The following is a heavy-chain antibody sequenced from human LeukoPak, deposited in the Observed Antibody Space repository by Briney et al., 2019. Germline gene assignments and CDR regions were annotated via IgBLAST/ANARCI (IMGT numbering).Heavy chain of an antibody. CDR2: IWYDGSNK. CDR3: ASDGSGDYDLVDY. D-gene: IGHD3-22*01. CDR1: GFTFSSYS. V-gene: IGHV3-33*08. Sequence: GGSLRLSCAASGFTFSSYSMNWVRQAPGKGLEWVAVIWYDGSNKYYADSVKGRFTISRDNSKNTLYLQMNSLRAEDTAVYYCASDGSGDYDLVDYWGQGTLVTVSS. J-gene: IGHJ4*02.